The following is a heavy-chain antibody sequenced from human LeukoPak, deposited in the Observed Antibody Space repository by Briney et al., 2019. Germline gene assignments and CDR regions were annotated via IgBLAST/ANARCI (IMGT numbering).Heavy chain of an antibody. D-gene: IGHD5-24*01. CDR3: ASHHLEAYAFDI. V-gene: IGHV3-33*01. J-gene: IGHJ3*02. CDR1: GFTFSSYG. CDR2: IWYDGSNK. Sequence: GGSLRLSCAASGFTFSSYGMHWVRQAPGKGLEWVAVIWYDGSNKYYADSVKGRFTISRDNSKNTLYLQMNSLRAEDTAVYYCASHHLEAYAFDIWGQGTMVTVSS.